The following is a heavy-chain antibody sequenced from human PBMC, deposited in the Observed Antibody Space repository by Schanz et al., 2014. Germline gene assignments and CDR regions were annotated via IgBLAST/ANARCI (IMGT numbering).Heavy chain of an antibody. CDR2: INAHTGNT. Sequence: QVQLVQSGGEVKKPGASATVSCEASGYIFGSHGMTRVRQAPGQGPELMGWINAHTGNTQYAQKFQGRVNMTRDTVTTTVHLELTRLRTDDTAIYYCARVHIATYHYNSPGAFDIWGQGTRVTVSS. CDR3: ARVHIATYHYNSPGAFDI. J-gene: IGHJ3*02. V-gene: IGHV1-18*01. CDR1: GYIFGSHG. D-gene: IGHD3-10*01.